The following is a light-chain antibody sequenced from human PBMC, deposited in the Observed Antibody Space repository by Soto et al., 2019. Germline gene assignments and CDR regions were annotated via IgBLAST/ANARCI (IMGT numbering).Light chain of an antibody. CDR2: GAS. V-gene: IGKV3-20*01. CDR1: QSVSSSY. CDR3: QPYNNWPLT. Sequence: EIVLTQSPGTLSLSPGERATLSCSASQSVSSSYLAWYQQKPGQAPRLLIYGASSRATGIPDRFSGSGSGTDFTLTISSLEPEDFAVYYCQPYNNWPLTFGGGTKV. J-gene: IGKJ4*01.